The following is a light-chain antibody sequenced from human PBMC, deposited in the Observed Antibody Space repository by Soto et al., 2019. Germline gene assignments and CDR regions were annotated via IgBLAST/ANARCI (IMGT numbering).Light chain of an antibody. CDR3: MQSLQSPPT. CDR2: LAS. CDR1: QSLLHPNGXTF. V-gene: IGKV2-28*01. Sequence: DVVLTQSPVTLAVTPGEPASISCRSSQSLLHPNGXTFLHWYLQKPGQSPQLLIYLASKRASGVPDRFSGSGSGTDFTLKISSLEAEDAGIYYCMQSLQSPPTFGGGTKVDMK. J-gene: IGKJ4*01.